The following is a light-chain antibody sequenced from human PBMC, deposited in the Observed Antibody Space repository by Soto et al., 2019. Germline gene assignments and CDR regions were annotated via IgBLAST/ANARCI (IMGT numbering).Light chain of an antibody. V-gene: IGKV3-20*01. J-gene: IGKJ4*01. Sequence: IVLTQSPGTLSLSSAERATLSCRASQSVSSSYLTWYQQKPGQAPRLLIYGASSRATGIPDRFSGSGSGTDFTLTISRLEPEDFAVYYCQQYGSSPSLTFGGGTKVDIK. CDR2: GAS. CDR3: QQYGSSPSLT. CDR1: QSVSSSY.